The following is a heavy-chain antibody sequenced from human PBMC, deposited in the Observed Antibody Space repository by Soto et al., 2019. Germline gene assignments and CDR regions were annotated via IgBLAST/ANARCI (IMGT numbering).Heavy chain of an antibody. V-gene: IGHV3-23*01. CDR3: AKAGYYYGSGSYYGMDV. Sequence: EVQLLESGGGLVQPGGSLRLSCAASGFTFSSYAMSWVRQAPGKGLEWVSAISGSGGSTYYADSVKGRFTISRDNSKNTPYLQMNSLRAEDTAVYYCAKAGYYYGSGSYYGMDVWGQGTTVTVSS. CDR2: ISGSGGST. J-gene: IGHJ6*02. D-gene: IGHD3-10*01. CDR1: GFTFSSYA.